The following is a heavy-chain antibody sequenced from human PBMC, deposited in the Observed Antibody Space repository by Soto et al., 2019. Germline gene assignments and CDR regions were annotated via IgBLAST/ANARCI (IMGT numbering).Heavy chain of an antibody. D-gene: IGHD3-16*01. CDR1: GGSITNYY. Sequence: QVQLQESGPGLVKPSETLSLMCTVSGGSITNYYWSWIRQSPAKGLEWIGYVSDSGSTKYNPSLMSLVTIFVDTSKNQFSLKLTSLTAADTAVYYCAREGVGHSAMYVWGQGTTVTVSS. CDR2: VSDSGST. CDR3: AREGVGHSAMYV. V-gene: IGHV4-59*12. J-gene: IGHJ6*02.